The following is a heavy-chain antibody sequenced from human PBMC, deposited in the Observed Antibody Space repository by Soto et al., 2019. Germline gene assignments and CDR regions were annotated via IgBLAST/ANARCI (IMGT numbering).Heavy chain of an antibody. Sequence: ASVKVSCRASGYTFTSYGISWVRQDPGQGLEWMGWISAYNGNTNYAQKLQGRVTKTTGKNKRQAYKGVRSLRSDETGVYYCARAGDYYDTTPPGADYWGQGTLVTVS. D-gene: IGHD3-22*01. V-gene: IGHV1-18*04. CDR1: GYTFTSYG. CDR3: ARAGDYYDTTPPGADY. J-gene: IGHJ4*02. CDR2: ISAYNGNT.